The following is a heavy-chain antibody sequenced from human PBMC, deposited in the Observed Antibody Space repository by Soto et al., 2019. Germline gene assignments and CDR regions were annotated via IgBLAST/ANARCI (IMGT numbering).Heavy chain of an antibody. Sequence: ASVKVSCKASGGTFSSYAISWVRQAPGQGLEWMGGIIPIFGTANYAQKFQGRVTITADESTSTAYMELSSLRSEDTAVHYCARDRSYYGSGSYWVYWGQGTLVTVSS. CDR3: ARDRSYYGSGSYWVY. CDR1: GGTFSSYA. CDR2: IIPIFGTA. D-gene: IGHD3-10*01. J-gene: IGHJ4*02. V-gene: IGHV1-69*13.